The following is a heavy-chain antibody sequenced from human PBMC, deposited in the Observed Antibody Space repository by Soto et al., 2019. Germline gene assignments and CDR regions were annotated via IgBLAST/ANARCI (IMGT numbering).Heavy chain of an antibody. V-gene: IGHV4-59*01. CDR3: ARAGRSWSFDY. CDR1: GGSISSYY. D-gene: IGHD6-13*01. CDR2: IYYSGST. Sequence: PSETLSLTCTVSGGSISSYYWSWIRQPPGKGLEWIGYIYYSGSTNYNPSLKSRVTISVDTSKNQFSLKLSSVTAADTAVYYCARAGRSWSFDYWGQGTLVTVSS. J-gene: IGHJ4*02.